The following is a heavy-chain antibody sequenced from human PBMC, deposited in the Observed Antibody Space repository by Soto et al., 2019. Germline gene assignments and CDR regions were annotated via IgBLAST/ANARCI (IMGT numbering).Heavy chain of an antibody. V-gene: IGHV4-39*01. CDR1: GGSISSSSYY. CDR3: ARQQYDFWSGYYQNPAEY. D-gene: IGHD3-3*01. J-gene: IGHJ4*02. Sequence: SETLSLTCTVSGGSISSSSYYWGWIRQPPGKGLEWIGSIYYSGSTYYNPSLKSRVTISVDTSKNQFSLKLSSVTAADTAVYYCARQQYDFWSGYYQNPAEYWGQGTLVTGSS. CDR2: IYYSGST.